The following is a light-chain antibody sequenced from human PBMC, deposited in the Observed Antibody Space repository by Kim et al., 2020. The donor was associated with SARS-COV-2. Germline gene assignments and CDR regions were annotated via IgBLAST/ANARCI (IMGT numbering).Light chain of an antibody. CDR2: HDS. J-gene: IGLJ1*01. V-gene: IGLV3-1*01. CDR1: KLGDKY. Sequence: SYELTQPPSVSVSPGQTASITCTGDKLGDKYARWYQQKPGQSPVLVIYHDSKRPSGIPERFSGSNSGNTATLTISGTQAMDEADYYGQAWDSSKGVFGTGTKVTVL. CDR3: QAWDSSKGV.